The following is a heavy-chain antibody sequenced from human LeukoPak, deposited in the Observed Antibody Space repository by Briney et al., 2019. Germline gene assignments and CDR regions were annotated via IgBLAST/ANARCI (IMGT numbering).Heavy chain of an antibody. D-gene: IGHD5-18*01. V-gene: IGHV3-30*02. J-gene: IGHJ4*02. CDR3: AKGHSWIQLCFDY. CDR2: IRYDGSNK. Sequence: GGSLRLSCAASGFTFSSYGMHWVRQAPGKGLEWVAFIRYDGSNKYYADSVKGRFTISRDNSKNTLYLQMNSLRAEDTAVYYCAKGHSWIQLCFDYWGRGTLVTVSS. CDR1: GFTFSSYG.